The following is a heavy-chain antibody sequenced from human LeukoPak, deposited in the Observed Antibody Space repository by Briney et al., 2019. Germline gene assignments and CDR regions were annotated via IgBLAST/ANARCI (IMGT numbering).Heavy chain of an antibody. D-gene: IGHD3-3*01. CDR3: AKDQQRFLEWSPSDY. Sequence: GGSLRLSCAASGFTFSSHGLQWVRQAPGKGLEWVAFIRYDGGNKYYADSVKGRFTISRDNSKDTLFLQMNSLRPEDTAVYYCAKDQQRFLEWSPSDYWGQGTLVTVSS. J-gene: IGHJ4*02. CDR1: GFTFSSHG. V-gene: IGHV3-30*02. CDR2: IRYDGGNK.